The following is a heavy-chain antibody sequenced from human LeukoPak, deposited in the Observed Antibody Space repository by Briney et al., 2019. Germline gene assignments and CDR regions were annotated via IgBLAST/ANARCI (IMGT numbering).Heavy chain of an antibody. J-gene: IGHJ3*02. Sequence: ASVKVSCKASGYTFTSYGISWVQQAPGQGLEWMGWISAYNGNTNYAQNLQGRVTTTTDTSTSTGYMELRSLRSDDTAVYYCARDSDNWNEFNAFDIWGQGTMVTVSS. CDR2: ISAYNGNT. CDR1: GYTFTSYG. V-gene: IGHV1-18*01. CDR3: ARDSDNWNEFNAFDI. D-gene: IGHD1-1*01.